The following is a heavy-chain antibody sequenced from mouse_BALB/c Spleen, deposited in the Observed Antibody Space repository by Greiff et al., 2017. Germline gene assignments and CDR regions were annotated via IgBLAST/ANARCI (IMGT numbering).Heavy chain of an antibody. V-gene: IGHV1S137*01. CDR2: ISTYYGDA. D-gene: IGHD2-1*01. CDR3: ARSDGNYPGSSAMDY. J-gene: IGHJ4*01. CDR1: GYTFTDYA. Sequence: QVQLQQPGAELVRPGVSVKISCKGSGYTFTDYAMHWVKQSHAKSLEWIGVISTYYGDASYNQKFKGKATMTVDKSSSTAYMELARLTSEDSAIYYCARSDGNYPGSSAMDYWGQGTSVTVSS.